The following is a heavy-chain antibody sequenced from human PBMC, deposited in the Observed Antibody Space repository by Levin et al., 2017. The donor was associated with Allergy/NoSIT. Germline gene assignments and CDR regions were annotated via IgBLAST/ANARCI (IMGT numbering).Heavy chain of an antibody. J-gene: IGHJ4*02. D-gene: IGHD6-6*01. CDR2: ISGSGGST. CDR3: AKDALEYSSSPVGDY. V-gene: IGHV3-23*01. CDR1: GFTFSSYA. Sequence: GESLKISCAASGFTFSSYAMSWVRQAPGKGLEWVSAISGSGGSTYYADSVKGRFTISRDNSKNTLYLQMNSLRAEDTAVYYCAKDALEYSSSPVGDYWGQGTLVTVSS.